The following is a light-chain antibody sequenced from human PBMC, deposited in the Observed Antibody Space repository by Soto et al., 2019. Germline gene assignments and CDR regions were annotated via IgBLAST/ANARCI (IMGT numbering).Light chain of an antibody. CDR2: DAS. J-gene: IGKJ1*01. CDR3: QQYKAFPRT. V-gene: IGKV1-5*01. Sequence: DIQMTQSPSTLSASVGDRVTITCRASQSISSWLAWYQQKPGKAPKLLIYDASSLESGVPSRFSGSGSGTEFTLTISSLQPDDFANYYCQQYKAFPRTFGQGTRVEVK. CDR1: QSISSW.